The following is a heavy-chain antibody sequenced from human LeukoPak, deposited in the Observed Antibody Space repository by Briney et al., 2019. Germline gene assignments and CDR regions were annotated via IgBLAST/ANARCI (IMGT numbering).Heavy chain of an antibody. D-gene: IGHD4-17*01. CDR2: IYYSGSA. Sequence: PSETLSLTCTVSGGSISSGGYYWSWIRQHPGKGLEWIEYIYYSGSAYYKPSLESRVTISVDTSKNQFSLKLSSVTAADTAVYYCARQGALDYGDFYFDYWGQGTLVTVSS. J-gene: IGHJ4*02. CDR3: ARQGALDYGDFYFDY. CDR1: GGSISSGGYY. V-gene: IGHV4-31*03.